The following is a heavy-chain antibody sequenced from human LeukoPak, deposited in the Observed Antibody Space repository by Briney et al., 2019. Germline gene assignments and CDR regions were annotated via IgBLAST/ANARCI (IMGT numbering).Heavy chain of an antibody. D-gene: IGHD3-9*01. J-gene: IGHJ4*02. Sequence: GGSLRLFCAASGFTFSTHGMTWVRQPPGKGLEWVSIISDNGDYTYYADSVKGRFTISRDNSKNTVYMQMNSLRTDDTAMYYCAKDRGYHDKTGYRTFDYWGRGTLVTVSS. V-gene: IGHV3-23*01. CDR2: ISDNGDYT. CDR1: GFTFSTHG. CDR3: AKDRGYHDKTGYRTFDY.